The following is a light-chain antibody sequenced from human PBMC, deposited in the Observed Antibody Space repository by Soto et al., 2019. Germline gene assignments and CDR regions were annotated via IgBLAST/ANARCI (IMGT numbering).Light chain of an antibody. CDR3: QQYGSSGT. J-gene: IGKJ1*01. Sequence: ETVLTQSPGTLSLSPVSRATLSCRASPSVDSTYLTWYQQKPGQAPRLLIYGASGRATGIPDRFSGSGSGTDFTLTISRLEPEDFAVYYCQQYGSSGTFGQGTKVDTK. CDR2: GAS. CDR1: PSVDSTY. V-gene: IGKV3-20*01.